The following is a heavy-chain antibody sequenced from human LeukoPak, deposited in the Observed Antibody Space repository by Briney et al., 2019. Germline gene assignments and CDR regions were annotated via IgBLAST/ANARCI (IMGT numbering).Heavy chain of an antibody. Sequence: GGSLRLSCAASGLTFSSYALAWVRQAPGKGLEWVSAISGSGVTTYYADSVEDHFTISRDNSKNTLYLQMNSLRAEDTAVYYCAKNFYGDYNFFFDYWGQGTLVTVSS. J-gene: IGHJ4*02. V-gene: IGHV3-23*01. CDR1: GLTFSSYA. D-gene: IGHD4-17*01. CDR3: AKNFYGDYNFFFDY. CDR2: ISGSGVTT.